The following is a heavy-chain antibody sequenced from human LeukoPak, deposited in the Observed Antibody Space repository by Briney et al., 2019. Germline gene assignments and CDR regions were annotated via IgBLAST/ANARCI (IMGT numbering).Heavy chain of an antibody. CDR2: INPNSGGT. Sequence: ASVKVSCKASGYTFTGYYMHWARQAPGQGLGWMGWINPNSGGTNYAQKFQGRVTMTRDTSISTAYMELSRLRSDDTAVYYCARGSRYCSSTSCYRRWFDPWGQGTLVTVSS. D-gene: IGHD2-2*01. J-gene: IGHJ5*02. V-gene: IGHV1-2*02. CDR3: ARGSRYCSSTSCYRRWFDP. CDR1: GYTFTGYY.